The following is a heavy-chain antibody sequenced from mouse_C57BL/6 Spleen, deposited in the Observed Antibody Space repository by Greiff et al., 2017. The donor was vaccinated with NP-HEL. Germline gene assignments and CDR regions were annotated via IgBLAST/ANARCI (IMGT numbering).Heavy chain of an antibody. CDR1: GFSFNTYA. V-gene: IGHV10-1*01. J-gene: IGHJ2*01. CDR3: VRQGGSYVGYYFDY. CDR2: IRSKSNNYAT. D-gene: IGHD1-1*02. Sequence: EVQLVESGGGLVQPKGSLKLSCAASGFSFNTYAMNWVRQAPGKGLEWVARIRSKSNNYATYYADSVKDRFTISRDDSESMLYLQMNNLKTEDTAMYYCVRQGGSYVGYYFDYWGQGTTLTVSS.